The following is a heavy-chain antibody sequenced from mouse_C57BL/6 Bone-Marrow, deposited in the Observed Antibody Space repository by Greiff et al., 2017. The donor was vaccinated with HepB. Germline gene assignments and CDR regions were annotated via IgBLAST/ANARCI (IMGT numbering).Heavy chain of an antibody. CDR3: ARGGTLWYLWYFDV. CDR2: IDPSDSET. Sequence: QVQLQQSGAELVRPGSSVKLSCKASGYTFTSYWMHWVKQRPIQGLEWIGNIDPSDSETHYNQKFKDKATLTVDKSSSTAYMQLSSLTSEDSAVYYCARGGTLWYLWYFDVWGTGTTVTVSS. CDR1: GYTFTSYW. V-gene: IGHV1-52*01. D-gene: IGHD2-1*01. J-gene: IGHJ1*03.